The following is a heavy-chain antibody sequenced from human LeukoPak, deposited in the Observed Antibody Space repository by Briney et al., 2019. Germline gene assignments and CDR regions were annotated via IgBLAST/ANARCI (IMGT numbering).Heavy chain of an antibody. CDR1: GFTFSSYA. V-gene: IGHV4-34*01. Sequence: GSLRLSCAASGFTFSSYAMSWVRQPPGKGLEWIGEINHSGSTNYNPSLKSRVTISVDTSKNQFSLKLSSVTAADTAVYYCARVDYYYYYGMDVWGQGTTVTVSS. CDR3: ARVDYYYYYGMDV. J-gene: IGHJ6*02. CDR2: INHSGST.